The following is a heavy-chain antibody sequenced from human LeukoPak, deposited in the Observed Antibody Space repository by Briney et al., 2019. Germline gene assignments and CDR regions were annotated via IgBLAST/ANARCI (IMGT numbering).Heavy chain of an antibody. CDR1: GYTFTGYF. Sequence: GSSVKVSCKASGYTFTGYFMHWVRQAPGQGLDWIGLINPNIGATKYARKFQGRVTMTRDTSISTAYMELSRLRSDDTAVYYCARGQLTDDLDYWGQGTLVTVSS. V-gene: IGHV1-2*02. CDR3: ARGQLTDDLDY. CDR2: INPNIGAT. D-gene: IGHD1-14*01. J-gene: IGHJ4*02.